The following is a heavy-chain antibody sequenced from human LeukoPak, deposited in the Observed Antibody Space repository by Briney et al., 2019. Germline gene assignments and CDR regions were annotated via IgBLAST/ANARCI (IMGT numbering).Heavy chain of an antibody. D-gene: IGHD1-14*01. J-gene: IGHJ4*02. CDR1: GGYITSYY. CDR3: ARASTTFED. Sequence: SETLSLTCSVSGGYITSYYWSWIRQPPGKGLEWIGHVSDGGRTNYSPSLRSRVSISVDTSKNQFSLKLNSVTAADTAVYFCARASTTFEDWGQGTLVTVSS. CDR2: VSDGGRT. V-gene: IGHV4-59*01.